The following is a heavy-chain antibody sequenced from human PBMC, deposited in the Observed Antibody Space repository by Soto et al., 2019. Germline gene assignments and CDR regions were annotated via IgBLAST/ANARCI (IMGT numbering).Heavy chain of an antibody. V-gene: IGHV4-34*01. Sequence: SETLSLTCAVYGGSFSGYYWSWIRQPPGKGLEWIGEINHSGSTNYNPSLKSRVTISVDTSKNQFSLKLSSVTAADTAVYYCARLSATVTIYYYYYYMDLWGKGTTVTVSS. CDR3: ARLSATVTIYYYYYYMDL. J-gene: IGHJ6*03. CDR2: INHSGST. CDR1: GGSFSGYY. D-gene: IGHD4-4*01.